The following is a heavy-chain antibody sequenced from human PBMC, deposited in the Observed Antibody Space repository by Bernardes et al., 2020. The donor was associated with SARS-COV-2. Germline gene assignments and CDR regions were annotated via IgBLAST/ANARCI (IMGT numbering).Heavy chain of an antibody. CDR1: GFNFRDYA. D-gene: IGHD2-2*01. CDR2: ISYNGGST. J-gene: IGHJ1*01. V-gene: IGHV3-23*01. Sequence: GSLRLSCAASGFNFRDYAMTWVRQAPGKGLEWVSAISYNGGSTFYADSVKGRFTIFRDNSKSTLYLQMNSLRAEDTAIYYCAKKPRGAVVIQSALEYWGQGTLVTVSS. CDR3: AKKPRGAVVIQSALEY.